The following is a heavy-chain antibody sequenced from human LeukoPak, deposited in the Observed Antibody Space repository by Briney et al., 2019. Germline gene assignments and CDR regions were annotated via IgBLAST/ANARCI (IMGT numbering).Heavy chain of an antibody. Sequence: SEALSLTCAVYGGSFSGYYWSWIRRPPGKGLEWIGEINHSGSTNYNPSLKSRVTISVDTSKNQFSLKLSSVTAADTAVYYCARATTVVTRGNQRTRYFQHWGQGTLVTVSS. V-gene: IGHV4-34*01. J-gene: IGHJ1*01. CDR2: INHSGST. D-gene: IGHD4-23*01. CDR3: ARATTVVTRGNQRTRYFQH. CDR1: GGSFSGYY.